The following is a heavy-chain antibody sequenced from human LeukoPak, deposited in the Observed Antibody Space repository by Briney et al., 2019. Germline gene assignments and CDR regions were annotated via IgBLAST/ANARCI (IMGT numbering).Heavy chain of an antibody. J-gene: IGHJ6*02. CDR1: GYTFTSYD. CDR2: MNPNSGST. D-gene: IGHD2-2*01. Sequence: ASVKVSCKASGYTFTSYDINWVRQATGQGLEWMGWMNPNSGSTGYAQKFQGRVTMTRNTSISTAYMELSSLRSEDTAVYYCARACSSTSCYLSYYYGMDVWGQGTTVTVSS. CDR3: ARACSSTSCYLSYYYGMDV. V-gene: IGHV1-8*01.